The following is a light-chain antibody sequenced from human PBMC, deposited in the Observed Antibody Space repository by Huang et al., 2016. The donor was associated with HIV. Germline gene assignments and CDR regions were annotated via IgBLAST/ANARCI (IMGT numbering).Light chain of an antibody. CDR3: QQYHTIPYT. CDR1: QTILYNSNNKNS. J-gene: IGKJ2*01. CDR2: WAS. V-gene: IGKV4-1*01. Sequence: DIVMTQSPDSLAVSLGERATINCKSSQTILYNSNNKNSLGWFQQKPGQPPKLLIYWASTRQSGVPERFSGSGSGTDFTLTISSLQAEDVAVYYRQQYHTIPYTFGQGTKLEIK.